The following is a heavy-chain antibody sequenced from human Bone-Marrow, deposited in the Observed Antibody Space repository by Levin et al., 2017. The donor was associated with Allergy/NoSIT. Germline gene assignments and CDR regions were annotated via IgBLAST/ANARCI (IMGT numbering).Heavy chain of an antibody. CDR2: INPNSGGT. J-gene: IGHJ4*02. CDR3: ARSRRGGLGANSSGYYWLNY. CDR1: GYTFTGYF. Sequence: ASVKVSCKASGYTFTGYFMHWVRQAPGQGLEWMGWINPNSGGTNYAQKFQGRVTMTRDTSISTAYMSLSRLRSDDTAVYYWARSRRGGLGANSSGYYWLNYWGQGTLVTVSS. V-gene: IGHV1-2*02. D-gene: IGHD3-22*01.